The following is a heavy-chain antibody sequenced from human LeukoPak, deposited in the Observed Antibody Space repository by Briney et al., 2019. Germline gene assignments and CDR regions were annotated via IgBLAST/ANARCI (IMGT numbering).Heavy chain of an antibody. CDR2: FDPEDGET. J-gene: IGHJ4*02. Sequence: GASVKVSCKVSGYTLTELSMHWVRQAPGKGLEWMGGFDPEDGETIYAQKFQGRVIMTEDTSTDTAYMELSSLRSEDTAVYYCATGVSFALGAYYFDYWGQGTLVTVSS. V-gene: IGHV1-24*01. D-gene: IGHD1-26*01. CDR1: GYTLTELS. CDR3: ATGVSFALGAYYFDY.